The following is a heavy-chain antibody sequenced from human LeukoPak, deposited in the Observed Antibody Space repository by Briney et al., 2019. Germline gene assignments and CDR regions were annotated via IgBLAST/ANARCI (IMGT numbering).Heavy chain of an antibody. CDR2: IIPIFGTA. D-gene: IGHD1-7*01. V-gene: IGHV1-69*05. CDR1: GGTFSSYA. J-gene: IGHJ5*02. CDR3: ARVVGWNYVEWFDP. Sequence: SVKVSRKASGGTFSSYAISWVRQAPGQGLEWMGGIIPIFGTANYAQKFQGRVTITTDESTSTAYMELSSLRSEDTAVYYCARVVGWNYVEWFDPWGQGTLVTVSS.